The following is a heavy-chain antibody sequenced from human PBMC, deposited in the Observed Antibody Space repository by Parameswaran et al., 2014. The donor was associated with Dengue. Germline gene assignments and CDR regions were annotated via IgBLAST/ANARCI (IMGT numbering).Heavy chain of an antibody. V-gene: IGHV4-34*01. J-gene: IGHJ3*02. CDR3: ARGLYYYDTGGYDAFDI. D-gene: IGHD3-22*01. Sequence: RWIRQPPGKGLEWIGEINHSGSTNYYPSLKSRVTISVDTSKNQFSLKLRSVTAADTAVYYCARGLYYYDTGGYDAFDIWGQGTMVTVSS. CDR2: INHSGST.